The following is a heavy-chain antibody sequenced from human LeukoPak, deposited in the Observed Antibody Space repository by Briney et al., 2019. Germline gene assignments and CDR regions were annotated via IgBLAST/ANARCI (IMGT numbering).Heavy chain of an antibody. CDR2: IKQDGSEK. CDR3: ARDMITFGGVIVYYFDY. J-gene: IGHJ4*02. D-gene: IGHD3-16*02. CDR1: GFTFSSYW. V-gene: IGHV3-7*01. Sequence: GGSLRLSCAASGFTFSSYWMSWVRQAPGKGLEWVANIKQDGSEKYYVDSVKGRFTISRDNAKNSLYLQMNSLRAEDTAVYYCARDMITFGGVIVYYFDYWGQGTLVTVSS.